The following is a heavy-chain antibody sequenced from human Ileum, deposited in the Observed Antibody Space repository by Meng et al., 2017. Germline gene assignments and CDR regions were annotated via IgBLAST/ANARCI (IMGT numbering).Heavy chain of an antibody. D-gene: IGHD5-18*01. J-gene: IGHJ4*02. V-gene: IGHV4-31*03. CDR3: ARVLTAGPFDF. CDR1: GASLNSGGYY. Sequence: VQLPESGPGLVKPSQTLSLTCTVSGASLNSGGYYSSWIRQHPGKGLEWIGYIYYSGTAYYNPSLKSRASISLDTSKNQFSLQLSSVTAADTAVYYCARVLTAGPFDFWGQGMLVTVSS. CDR2: IYYSGTA.